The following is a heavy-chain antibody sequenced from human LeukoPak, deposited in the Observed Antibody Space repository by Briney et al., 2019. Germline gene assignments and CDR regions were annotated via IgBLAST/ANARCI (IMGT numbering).Heavy chain of an antibody. CDR3: ARGFMITFGGVIVYYFDY. D-gene: IGHD3-16*02. V-gene: IGHV1-8*01. Sequence: ASVKVSCKASGYTFTSYDINWVRQATGQGLEWMEWMSPNSGNTGYAQKFQGRVTMTRNTSISTAYMELSSLRSEDTAVYYCARGFMITFGGVIVYYFDYWGQGTLVTVSS. CDR2: MSPNSGNT. CDR1: GYTFTSYD. J-gene: IGHJ4*02.